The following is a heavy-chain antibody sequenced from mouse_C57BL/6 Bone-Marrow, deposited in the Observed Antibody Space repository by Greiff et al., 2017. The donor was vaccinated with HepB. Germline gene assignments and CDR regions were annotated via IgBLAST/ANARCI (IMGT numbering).Heavy chain of an antibody. J-gene: IGHJ2*01. CDR3: ARAARALFDY. Sequence: DVQLVESGGGLVKPGGSLKLSCAASGFTFSSYAMSWVRQTPEKRLEWVATINSGGSYTYYPDSVKGRFTISRDNAKNTLYLQMSSLRSEDTAMYYCARAARALFDYWGQGTTLTVSS. CDR2: INSGGSYT. CDR1: GFTFSSYA. D-gene: IGHD3-1*01. V-gene: IGHV5-9-3*01.